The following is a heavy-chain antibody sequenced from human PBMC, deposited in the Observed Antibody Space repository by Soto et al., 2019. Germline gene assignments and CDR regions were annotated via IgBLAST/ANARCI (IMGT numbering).Heavy chain of an antibody. CDR3: ARHWTLNWTIDAFDI. Sequence: SETLSLTCAVYGGSFSGYYWSWIRQPPGKGLEWIGEINHSGSTNYNPSLKSRVTISVDTSKNQFSLKLSSVTAADTAVYYCARHWTLNWTIDAFDIWGQGTMATVSS. J-gene: IGHJ3*02. V-gene: IGHV4-34*01. CDR1: GGSFSGYY. D-gene: IGHD1-1*01. CDR2: INHSGST.